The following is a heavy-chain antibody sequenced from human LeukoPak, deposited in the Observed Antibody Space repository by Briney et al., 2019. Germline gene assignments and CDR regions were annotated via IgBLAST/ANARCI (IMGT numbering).Heavy chain of an antibody. CDR3: ARAVVYDNVWGSYPTDY. Sequence: ASVKVSCKASGGTFSSYAITWVRRAPGQGLEWMGWISIYNGNTNYVQKLQGRVTMTTDTSTSTAYMELRSLRFDDTAVYYCARAVVYDNVWGSYPTDYWGQGTLVTVSS. J-gene: IGHJ4*02. CDR1: GGTFSSYA. CDR2: ISIYNGNT. D-gene: IGHD3-16*01. V-gene: IGHV1-18*01.